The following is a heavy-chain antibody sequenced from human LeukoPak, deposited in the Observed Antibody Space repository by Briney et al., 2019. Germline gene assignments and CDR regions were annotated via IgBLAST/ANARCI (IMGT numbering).Heavy chain of an antibody. CDR3: AREPIMITFGGVIVIPNWFDP. CDR2: IIPIFGTA. V-gene: IGHV1-69*06. J-gene: IGHJ5*02. D-gene: IGHD3-16*02. CDR1: GGTFSSYA. Sequence: ASVKVSCKASGGTFSSYAISWVRQAPGQGLEWMGGIIPIFGTANYAQKFQGRVTITADKSTSTAYMELSSLRSEDTAVYYCAREPIMITFGGVIVIPNWFDPWGQGTLVTVSS.